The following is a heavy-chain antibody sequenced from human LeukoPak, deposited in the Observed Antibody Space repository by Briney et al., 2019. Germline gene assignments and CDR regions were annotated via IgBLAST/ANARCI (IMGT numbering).Heavy chain of an antibody. CDR1: GYTFTDHY. CDR2: INPNSGGT. V-gene: IGHV1-2*06. Sequence: GASVKVSCKASGYTFTDHYMHWVRQAPGQGLEWMGRINPNSGGTNYAQKFQGRVTMTRDTSISTAYMELSRLRSDDTAVYYCARETYKAGGYYSSGYYYMDVWGKGTTVTVSS. J-gene: IGHJ6*03. CDR3: ARETYKAGGYYSSGYYYMDV. D-gene: IGHD1-26*01.